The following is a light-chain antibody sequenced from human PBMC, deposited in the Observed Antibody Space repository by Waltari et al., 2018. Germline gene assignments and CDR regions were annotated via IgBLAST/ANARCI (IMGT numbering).Light chain of an antibody. CDR3: QQFGSTPAIT. J-gene: IGKJ5*01. CDR1: QNVISSY. V-gene: IGKV3-20*01. Sequence: EIVLTQSPGTLSLSPGERATLSCRASQNVISSYLTWYQQKRGQAPRLLLYGASTRATGIPDRFSGSGSGTEFTLTISRLEAEDFALDYCQQFGSTPAITFGQGTRLEIK. CDR2: GAS.